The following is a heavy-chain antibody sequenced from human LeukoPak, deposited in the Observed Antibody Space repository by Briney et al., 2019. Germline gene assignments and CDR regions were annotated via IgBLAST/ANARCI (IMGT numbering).Heavy chain of an antibody. CDR1: GYTFTSYG. V-gene: IGHV1-18*01. Sequence: GASVKVSCMASGYTFTSYGISWVRQAPGQGLEWMGWISAYNGNTNYAQKLQGRVTMTTDTSTSTAYMELRSLRSDDTAVYYCARDLGRYFDWLSIPYYFDYWGQGTLVTVSS. CDR2: ISAYNGNT. J-gene: IGHJ4*02. CDR3: ARDLGRYFDWLSIPYYFDY. D-gene: IGHD3-9*01.